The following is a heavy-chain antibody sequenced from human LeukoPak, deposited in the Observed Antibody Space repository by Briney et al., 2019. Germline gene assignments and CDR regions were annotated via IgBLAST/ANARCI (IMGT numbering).Heavy chain of an antibody. J-gene: IGHJ5*02. CDR2: IYGSGST. D-gene: IGHD1-1*01. V-gene: IGHV4-59*01. CDR3: AREGTSGTHLNWFDP. CDR1: GGSISSYY. Sequence: PSETLSLTCTVSGGSISSYYWSWIRQPPGKGLEWIGHIYGSGSTNYNPSLKSRVTLSVDTSKNQFSLKLSSVTAADTAVYYCAREGTSGTHLNWFDPGGQGTLVTVPS.